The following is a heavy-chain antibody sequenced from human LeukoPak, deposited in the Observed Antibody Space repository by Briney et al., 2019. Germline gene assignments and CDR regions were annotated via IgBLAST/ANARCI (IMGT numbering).Heavy chain of an antibody. CDR2: ISTTGDFI. D-gene: IGHD2-8*01. V-gene: IGHV3-21*01. J-gene: IGHJ4*02. Sequence: GGSLRLSCVASGFTFTTYSMYWVRLAPGKGLEWVSSISTTGDFIHYADSVKGRFTISRDNAKNSLYLQMNSLRAEDTAIYYCAGRDCTNGLCQFDYWGQGTLVTVSS. CDR1: GFTFTTYS. CDR3: AGRDCTNGLCQFDY.